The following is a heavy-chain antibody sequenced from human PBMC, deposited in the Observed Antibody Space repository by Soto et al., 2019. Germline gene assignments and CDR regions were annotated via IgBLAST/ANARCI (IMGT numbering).Heavy chain of an antibody. J-gene: IGHJ4*02. V-gene: IGHV3-21*04. D-gene: IGHD6-13*01. Sequence: GGSLRLSCAVSGFTFSNYGINWVRQAPGKGLEWVSSVSKSGYTYYSDSVKGRFTISRDNAKNSLFLQMSSLRAEDTAVYYCAKGTVGSTLQPYYFDFWGQGTLVTVSS. CDR3: AKGTVGSTLQPYYFDF. CDR2: VSKSGYT. CDR1: GFTFSNYG.